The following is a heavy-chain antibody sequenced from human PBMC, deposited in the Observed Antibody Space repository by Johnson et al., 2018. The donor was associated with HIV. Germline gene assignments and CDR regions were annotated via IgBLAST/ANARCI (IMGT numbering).Heavy chain of an antibody. J-gene: IGHJ3*02. CDR1: GFTFSSYA. Sequence: QVQLVESGGGVVQPGRSLRLSCAASGFTFSSYAMHWVRQAPGKGLEWVAVISYDGSNKYYAASVKGRFTIPRDNSKNTLYLQMNSLRAEDTAVYYCARDRGRWLQFFTTPDAFDIWGQRTMVTVSS. D-gene: IGHD5-24*01. CDR2: ISYDGSNK. V-gene: IGHV3-30*04. CDR3: ARDRGRWLQFFTTPDAFDI.